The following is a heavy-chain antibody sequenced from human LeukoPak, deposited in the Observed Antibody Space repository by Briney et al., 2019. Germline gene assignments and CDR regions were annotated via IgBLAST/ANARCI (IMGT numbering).Heavy chain of an antibody. D-gene: IGHD3-10*01. V-gene: IGHV4-30-2*01. CDR2: VYHSGGT. CDR3: ARWYGSGTRNPWFDS. J-gene: IGHJ5*01. CDR1: SGSIISGSYS. Sequence: TLSLTCSVSSGSIISGSYSWRWIRQPPGRGLEWIGYVYHSGGTYYNPSLKTPVTISIDRSKNQFSLKMNFVTAAGTAVYYCARWYGSGTRNPWFDSWGEGALVTVSS.